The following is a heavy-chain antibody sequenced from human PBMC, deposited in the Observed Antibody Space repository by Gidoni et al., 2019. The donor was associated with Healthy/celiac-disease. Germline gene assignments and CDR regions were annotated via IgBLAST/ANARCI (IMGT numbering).Heavy chain of an antibody. V-gene: IGHV3-49*03. D-gene: IGHD2-15*01. J-gene: IGHJ4*02. Sequence: EVQLVESGGGLVQPGRSLRLSCTASGFTFGDYAMRWFRQAPGKGLEWVGFIRSKAYGGTTEYAASVKGRFTISRDDSKSIAYLQMNSLKTEDTAVYYCTRGYCSGGSCYRHHYYFDYWGQGTLVTVSS. CDR2: IRSKAYGGTT. CDR1: GFTFGDYA. CDR3: TRGYCSGGSCYRHHYYFDY.